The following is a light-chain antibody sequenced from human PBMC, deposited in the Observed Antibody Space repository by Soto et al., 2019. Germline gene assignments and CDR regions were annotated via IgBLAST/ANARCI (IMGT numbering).Light chain of an antibody. V-gene: IGLV1-40*01. CDR2: DDN. J-gene: IGLJ1*01. CDR1: ISNIEAGYD. CDR3: QSYDGSLSAHV. Sequence: QSVLTQPPSVSGAPGQRVTISCSGSISNIEAGYDVHWYQHLPGKAPKLLIYDDNNRPSGVPGRFSGSKSGTSASLAITGLQAEDEADYYCQSYDGSLSAHVFGTGTKVTVL.